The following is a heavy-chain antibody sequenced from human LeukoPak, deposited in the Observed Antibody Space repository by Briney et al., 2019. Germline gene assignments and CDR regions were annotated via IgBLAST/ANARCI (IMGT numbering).Heavy chain of an antibody. CDR3: AGSRQYYYGSGSYYAFDI. V-gene: IGHV5-51*01. D-gene: IGHD3-10*01. CDR1: GYSFTSYW. Sequence: GESLKISCKGPGYSFTSYWIGWVRQMPGKGLEWMGIIYPGDSDTRYSPSFQGQVTISADKSISTAYLQWSSLKASDTAMYYCAGSRQYYYGSGSYYAFDIWGQGTMVTVSS. J-gene: IGHJ3*02. CDR2: IYPGDSDT.